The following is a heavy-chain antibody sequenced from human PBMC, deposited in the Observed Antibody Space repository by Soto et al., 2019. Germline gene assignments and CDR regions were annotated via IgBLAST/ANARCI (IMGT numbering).Heavy chain of an antibody. D-gene: IGHD5-18*01. CDR3: AREMTQLWCLDF. CDR1: GFNFRGYS. CDR2: ISSSSSSI. J-gene: IGHJ4*02. Sequence: GGSLRLSCAASGFNFRGYSMNWVRQAPGKGLEWVSYISSSSSSIHYADSVKGRFTISRDNAKNSLYLQMNSLRDEDTAVYYCAREMTQLWCLDFWGQGTRVTVSS. V-gene: IGHV3-48*02.